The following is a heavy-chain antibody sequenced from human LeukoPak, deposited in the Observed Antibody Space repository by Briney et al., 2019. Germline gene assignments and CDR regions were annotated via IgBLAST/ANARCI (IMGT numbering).Heavy chain of an antibody. CDR3: ARDQDTATVGSSDFDY. D-gene: IGHD5-18*01. Sequence: ASVKVSCKASGYTFTSYGISWVRQAPGQGLEWMGWISAYNGNTNYAQKLQGRVTMTTDTSTSTAYMELRSLRSDDTAVYYCARDQDTATVGSSDFDYWGQGTLVTVSS. CDR1: GYTFTSYG. J-gene: IGHJ4*02. V-gene: IGHV1-18*01. CDR2: ISAYNGNT.